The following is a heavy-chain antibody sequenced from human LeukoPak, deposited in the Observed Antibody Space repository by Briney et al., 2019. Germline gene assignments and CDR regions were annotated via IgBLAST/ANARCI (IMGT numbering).Heavy chain of an antibody. CDR3: ARADGTGGPYDY. Sequence: GGSLRLSCAVSGFTVSSNYMSWVRQAPGKELEWVSVIYSGGNTHYADSVKGRFTISRDNSKNTLFLQMNSLRAEDTAVYYCARADGTGGPYDYWGQGTLVTVSS. CDR2: IYSGGNT. V-gene: IGHV3-53*01. CDR1: GFTVSSNY. J-gene: IGHJ4*02. D-gene: IGHD3/OR15-3a*01.